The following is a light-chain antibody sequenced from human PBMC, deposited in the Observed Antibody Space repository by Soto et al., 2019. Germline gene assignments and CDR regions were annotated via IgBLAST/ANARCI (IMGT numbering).Light chain of an antibody. J-gene: IGKJ4*01. CDR2: GAS. CDR1: QSLNRD. Sequence: VMTQSPATLSMSPGERATLSCRASQSLNRDLAWYQQKPGQSPRLLIFGASIRATGIPARFSGSGSGTEFNMTISSLQSEDFAVYYCQQYNNWPRATFGGGTKVDIK. V-gene: IGKV3-15*01. CDR3: QQYNNWPRAT.